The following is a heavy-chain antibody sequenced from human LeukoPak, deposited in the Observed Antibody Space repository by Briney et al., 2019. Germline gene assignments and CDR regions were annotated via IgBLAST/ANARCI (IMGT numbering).Heavy chain of an antibody. Sequence: PGGSLRLSCAASGFTFSNYWMSWVRQAPGKGLEWVANIKQDGSEKYYVDSVKGRFTISRDNAKNSLYLQMNSLRAEDTAVYYCARDKPSLRWSYDAFDIWGQGTMVTVSS. CDR3: ARDKPSLRWSYDAFDI. CDR1: GFTFSNYW. J-gene: IGHJ3*02. V-gene: IGHV3-7*01. CDR2: IKQDGSEK. D-gene: IGHD4-23*01.